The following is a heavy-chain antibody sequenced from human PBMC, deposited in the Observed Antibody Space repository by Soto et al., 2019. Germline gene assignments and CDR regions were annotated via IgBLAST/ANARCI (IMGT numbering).Heavy chain of an antibody. CDR2: IYSSGST. CDR3: ARPWYDVTTSGWFY. V-gene: IGHV4-39*01. J-gene: IGHJ4*02. Sequence: QLQLQESGPGLVTTSETLSLTCTVSGGSISSYNYYWGWIRQPPGKGLEWIGLIYSSGSTYYSPSLKCSFTISVATSKSQCSLRLTSVTAADTAVYYCARPWYDVTTSGWFYWGQGALVTVSS. CDR1: GGSISSYNYY. D-gene: IGHD6-19*01.